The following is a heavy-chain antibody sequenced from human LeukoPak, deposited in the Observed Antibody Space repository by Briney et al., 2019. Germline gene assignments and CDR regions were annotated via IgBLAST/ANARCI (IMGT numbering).Heavy chain of an antibody. CDR2: ISGSGLNT. V-gene: IGHV3-23*01. Sequence: PSETLSLTCTVSGSSISSSSYYWGWIRQPPGKGLEWVSTISGSGLNTYYADSVKGRFTISRDYSKNTLYLQMSSLRAEDTAVYYCAREVGSFDYWGQGTLVTVSS. CDR3: AREVGSFDY. D-gene: IGHD1-26*01. J-gene: IGHJ4*02. CDR1: GSSISSSSYY.